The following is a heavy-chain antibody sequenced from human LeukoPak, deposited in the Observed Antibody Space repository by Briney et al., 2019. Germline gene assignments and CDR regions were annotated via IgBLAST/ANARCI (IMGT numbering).Heavy chain of an antibody. V-gene: IGHV4-34*01. Sequence: SETLSLTCTIYSGLFSGYYWSWIRQSPGQGLEWIGEINQSGFSKYNPSLKSRVTISVDTSKNQFSLKLSSVTAADTAVYYCARETSQKGAHYMDVWGKGTTVTISS. CDR1: SGLFSGYY. CDR3: ARETSQKGAHYMDV. J-gene: IGHJ6*03. D-gene: IGHD3-16*01. CDR2: INQSGFS.